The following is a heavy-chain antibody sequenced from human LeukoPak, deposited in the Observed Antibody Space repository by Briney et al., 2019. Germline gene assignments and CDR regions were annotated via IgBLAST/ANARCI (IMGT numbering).Heavy chain of an antibody. CDR3: AKDPTYYDILTGYPS. V-gene: IGHV3-23*01. D-gene: IGHD3-9*01. Sequence: GGSLRLSCAASGFTFSSYAMSWVRQAPGKGLEWVSAISGSGGSTYYADSVKGRFTISRGNSKNTLYLQMNSLRAEDTAVYYCAKDPTYYDILTGYPSWGQGTLVTVSS. CDR1: GFTFSSYA. CDR2: ISGSGGST. J-gene: IGHJ5*02.